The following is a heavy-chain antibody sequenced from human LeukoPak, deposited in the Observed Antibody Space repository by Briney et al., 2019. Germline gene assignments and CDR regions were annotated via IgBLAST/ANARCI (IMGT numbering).Heavy chain of an antibody. J-gene: IGHJ4*02. D-gene: IGHD3-22*01. V-gene: IGHV3-13*04. CDR2: IGTAGDT. CDR1: GFTFSSYD. CDR3: ARDLLVVVMTGGLDY. Sequence: GGSLRLSCAASGFTFSSYDMHWVRQATGKGLEWVSAIGTAGDTYYPGSVKGRFTISRDNAKNSLYLQMNSLRAEDTAVYYCARDLLVVVMTGGLDYWGQGTLVTVSS.